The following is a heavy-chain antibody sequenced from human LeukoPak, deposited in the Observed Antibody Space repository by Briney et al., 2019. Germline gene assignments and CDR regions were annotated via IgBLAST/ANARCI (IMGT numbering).Heavy chain of an antibody. J-gene: IGHJ6*03. Sequence: PSQTLSLTCAISGDSVSSNSAAWNWIRQSPSRGLEWLGRTYYRSKWYNDYAVSVKSRITINPDTSKNQFSLQLNSVTPEDTAVYYCARGVSGPRGYYYYYMDVWGKGTTVTISS. CDR2: TYYRSKWYN. CDR1: GDSVSSNSAA. V-gene: IGHV6-1*01. CDR3: ARGVSGPRGYYYYYMDV. D-gene: IGHD6-19*01.